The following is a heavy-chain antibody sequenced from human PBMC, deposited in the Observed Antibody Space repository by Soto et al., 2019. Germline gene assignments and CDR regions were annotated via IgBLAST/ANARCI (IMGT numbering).Heavy chain of an antibody. Sequence: GESLKISCKGSGYSFAGYWITWVRQKPGKGLEWMGRIDPSDSQTYYSPSFRGHVTISVTKSITTVFLQRGSLRASDTAMYYCARQIYDSDTGPNFQYYFDSWGQGTPVTVSS. D-gene: IGHD3-22*01. CDR2: IDPSDSQT. J-gene: IGHJ4*02. CDR3: ARQIYDSDTGPNFQYYFDS. V-gene: IGHV5-10-1*01. CDR1: GYSFAGYW.